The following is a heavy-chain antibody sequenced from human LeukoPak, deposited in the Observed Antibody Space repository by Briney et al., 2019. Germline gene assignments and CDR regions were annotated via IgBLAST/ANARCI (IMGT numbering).Heavy chain of an antibody. CDR1: GFTFSSYA. CDR2: IYHSGST. Sequence: GSLRLSCAASGFTFSSYAMSWIRQPPGKGLEWIGYIYHSGSTFYNPSLKSRVTISLDTSKNQFSLRLSSVTAADTAVYYCVGRLEWERIRDAAFDIWGQGTMVTVSS. CDR3: VGRLEWERIRDAAFDI. J-gene: IGHJ3*02. V-gene: IGHV4-59*01. D-gene: IGHD1-26*01.